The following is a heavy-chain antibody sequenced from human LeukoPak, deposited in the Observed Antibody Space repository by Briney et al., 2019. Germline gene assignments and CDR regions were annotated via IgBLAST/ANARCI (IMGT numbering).Heavy chain of an antibody. Sequence: GGSLRLSCAAPGFTFSSYGMHWVRQAPGKGLEWVAVISYDGSNKYYADSVKGRFTISRDNSKNTLYLQMNSLRAEDTAVYYCANHLACGSTSCPPFDDWGQGTLVTVSS. CDR1: GFTFSSYG. D-gene: IGHD2-2*01. J-gene: IGHJ4*02. CDR3: ANHLACGSTSCPPFDD. CDR2: ISYDGSNK. V-gene: IGHV3-30*18.